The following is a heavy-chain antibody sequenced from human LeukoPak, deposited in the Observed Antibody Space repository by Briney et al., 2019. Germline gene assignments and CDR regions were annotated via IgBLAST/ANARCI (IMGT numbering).Heavy chain of an antibody. V-gene: IGHV3-23*01. J-gene: IGHJ4*02. CDR1: GFTFSSYA. D-gene: IGHD3-22*01. Sequence: GGSLRLSCAASGFTFSSYAMNWVRQAPGKGLEWVSGITGSGDNTYYADSVKGRFTISRDNSKNTLYLQMNSLRAEDTAVYYCSPDSSGYYSGYWGQGTLVTVSS. CDR2: ITGSGDNT. CDR3: SPDSSGYYSGY.